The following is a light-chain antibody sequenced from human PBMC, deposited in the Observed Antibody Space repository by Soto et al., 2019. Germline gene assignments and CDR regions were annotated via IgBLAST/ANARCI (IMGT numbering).Light chain of an antibody. CDR3: QQYGRSPLMYS. J-gene: IGKJ2*03. CDR2: GAS. Sequence: EIVLTQSPGTLSLSPGERATLSCRASQTITSNFLAWYQQKPGQAPRLLIYGASTRAAGAPDRFNGSGSGTDFTLTITRLEPEDFAVYYCQQYGRSPLMYSFGQGTKLGVK. CDR1: QTITSNF. V-gene: IGKV3-20*01.